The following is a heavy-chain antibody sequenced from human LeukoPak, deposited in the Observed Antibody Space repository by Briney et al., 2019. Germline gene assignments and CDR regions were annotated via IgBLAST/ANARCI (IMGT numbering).Heavy chain of an antibody. CDR3: TRDASGYSSGWAFDY. Sequence: PSETLSLTCTVSGGSISSYYWSWIRQPPGKGLEWIGYIYYSGSTNYNPSLKSRVTISVDTSKNQFSLKLSSVTAADTAVYYCTRDASGYSSGWAFDYWGQGTLATVSS. J-gene: IGHJ4*02. V-gene: IGHV4-59*01. CDR2: IYYSGST. D-gene: IGHD6-19*01. CDR1: GGSISSYY.